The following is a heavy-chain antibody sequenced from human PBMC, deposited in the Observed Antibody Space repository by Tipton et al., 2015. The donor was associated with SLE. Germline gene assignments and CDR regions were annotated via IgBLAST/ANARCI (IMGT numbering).Heavy chain of an antibody. J-gene: IGHJ4*02. D-gene: IGHD1-1*01. CDR2: ISSSSSYI. CDR1: GFTFSSYS. CDR3: ARDLHGSWNGAFDY. Sequence: SLRLSCAASGFTFSSYSMNWVRQAPGKGLEWVSSISSSSSYIYYADSVKGRFTISRDNAKNSLYLQMNSLRAEDTAVYYCARDLHGSWNGAFDYWGQGTLVTGSS. V-gene: IGHV3-21*03.